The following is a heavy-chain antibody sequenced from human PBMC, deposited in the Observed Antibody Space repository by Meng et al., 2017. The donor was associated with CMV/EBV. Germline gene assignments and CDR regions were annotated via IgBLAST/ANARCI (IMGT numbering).Heavy chain of an antibody. CDR2: INSDGSST. D-gene: IGHD3-9*01. V-gene: IGHV3-74*01. CDR3: ARDPSITIFWDSPYYYYGMDV. CDR1: GFTFSSYW. J-gene: IGHJ6*02. Sequence: GESLKISCAASGFTFSSYWMHWVRQAPGKGLVWVSRINSDGSSTSYADSVKGRFTISRDNAKNSLYLQMNSLRAEDTAVYYCARDPSITIFWDSPYYYYGMDVWGQGTTVTVSS.